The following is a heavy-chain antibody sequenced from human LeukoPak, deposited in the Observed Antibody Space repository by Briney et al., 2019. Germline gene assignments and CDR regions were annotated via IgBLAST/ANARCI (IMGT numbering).Heavy chain of an antibody. CDR3: AKDSRPTIAVAGFDY. D-gene: IGHD6-19*01. CDR2: ISGSGTRT. J-gene: IGHJ4*02. CDR1: GFTFSSYA. V-gene: IGHV3-23*01. Sequence: GGSLRLSCAASGFTFSSYAMSWVRQAPGKGLEWVSGISGSGTRTYYADSVKGRFTISRDNSKNTLYLQMNSLRAEDTAVYFCAKDSRPTIAVAGFDYWGQGTLVTVSS.